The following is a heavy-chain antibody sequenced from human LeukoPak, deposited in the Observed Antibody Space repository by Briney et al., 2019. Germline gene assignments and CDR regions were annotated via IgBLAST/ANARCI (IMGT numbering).Heavy chain of an antibody. V-gene: IGHV4-4*07. J-gene: IGHJ4*02. CDR1: GGSISSYY. Sequence: SETLSLTCTVSGGSISSYYGSWIRQPAGKGLEWMGRIYTSGSTNYNPSLKSRVTMSVDTSKNQFSLKLSSVTAADTAVYYCASTRITGSYYNPHDYWGQGTLVTVSS. CDR2: IYTSGST. D-gene: IGHD3-10*01. CDR3: ASTRITGSYYNPHDY.